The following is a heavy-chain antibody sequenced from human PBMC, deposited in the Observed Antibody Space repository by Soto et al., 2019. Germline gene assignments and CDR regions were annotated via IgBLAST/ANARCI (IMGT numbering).Heavy chain of an antibody. D-gene: IGHD3-9*01. CDR3: AHKGPEDWPLDY. CDR1: AFSPSTGGVG. Sequence: SGPTLVNPTQTLTLTCTFSAFSPSTGGVGVGWIRQPPGKALEWLALIYWDDDKRYSPSLRSRLTITKDTSKNQVVLTMTNMDPVDTATYYCAHKGPEDWPLDYWGQGTLVTVSS. CDR2: IYWDDDK. V-gene: IGHV2-5*02. J-gene: IGHJ4*02.